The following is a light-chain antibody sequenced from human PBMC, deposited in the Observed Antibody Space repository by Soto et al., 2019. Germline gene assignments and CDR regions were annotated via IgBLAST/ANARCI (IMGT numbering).Light chain of an antibody. CDR3: QQATDFPLS. CDR1: QDISTW. CDR2: AAS. Sequence: DVHMTQSPSSVSASVGDRVTITCRASQDISTWLAWYQQKPGKAPKVLIYAASNLHGGVPSRFSGSGSGTDFTLTISSLQPEDFATYYCQQATDFPLSFGGGNRVEIK. J-gene: IGKJ4*01. V-gene: IGKV1-12*01.